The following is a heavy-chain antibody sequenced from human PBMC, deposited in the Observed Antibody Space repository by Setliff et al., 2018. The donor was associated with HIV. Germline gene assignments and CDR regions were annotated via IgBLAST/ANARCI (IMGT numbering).Heavy chain of an antibody. Sequence: PSETLSLTCTVSGDSISSRAHYWNWIRQLPGKGLEWIGYIYSSGSTNYNPSLKSRVTISIDTSKNQFSLKLSSVTAADTAVYYCARGIAAAGRWGQGTLVTVSS. CDR2: IYSSGST. V-gene: IGHV4-61*08. D-gene: IGHD6-13*01. CDR3: ARGIAAAGR. J-gene: IGHJ4*02. CDR1: GDSISSRAHY.